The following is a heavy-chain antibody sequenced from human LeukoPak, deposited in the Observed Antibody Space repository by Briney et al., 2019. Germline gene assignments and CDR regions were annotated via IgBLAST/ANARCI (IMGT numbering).Heavy chain of an antibody. V-gene: IGHV3-23*01. Sequence: GGSLRLSCAASGFTFNNYAMSWVRQAPGKGLEWVSSVTVSSGTYYADSVKGRLTISRDNSKNTLYLQMNSLRAEDTAVYYCAKDCSSTSCPLDYWGQGTLVTVSS. CDR1: GFTFNNYA. CDR2: VTVSSGT. D-gene: IGHD2-2*01. CDR3: AKDCSSTSCPLDY. J-gene: IGHJ4*02.